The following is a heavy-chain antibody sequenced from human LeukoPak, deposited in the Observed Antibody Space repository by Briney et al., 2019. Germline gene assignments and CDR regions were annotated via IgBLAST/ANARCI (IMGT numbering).Heavy chain of an antibody. D-gene: IGHD2-8*01. V-gene: IGHV1-69*13. J-gene: IGHJ6*02. CDR1: GGTFSSYA. Sequence: ASVKVSCKASGGTFSSYAISWARQAPGQGLEWMGGIIPIFGTANYAQKFQGRVTITADESTSTAYMELSSLRSEDTAVYYCARGEVVLMVYDYYGMDVWGQGTTVTVSS. CDR2: IIPIFGTA. CDR3: ARGEVVLMVYDYYGMDV.